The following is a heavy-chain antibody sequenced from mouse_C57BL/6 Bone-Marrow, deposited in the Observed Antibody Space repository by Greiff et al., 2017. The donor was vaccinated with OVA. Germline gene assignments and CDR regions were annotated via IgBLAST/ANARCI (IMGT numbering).Heavy chain of an antibody. J-gene: IGHJ3*01. CDR1: GYTFTSYT. CDR2: INPSSGYT. D-gene: IGHD4-1*01. CDR3: ARGLTGFWFAY. V-gene: IGHV1-4*01. Sequence: VKLMESGAELARPGASVKMSCKASGYTFTSYTMHWVKQRPGQGLEWIGYINPSSGYTKYNQKFKDKATLTADKSSSTAYMQLSSLTSEDSAVYYCARGLTGFWFAYWGQGTLVTVSA.